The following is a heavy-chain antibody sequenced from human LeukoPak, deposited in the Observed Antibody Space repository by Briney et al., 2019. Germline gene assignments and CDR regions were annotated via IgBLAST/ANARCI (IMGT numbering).Heavy chain of an antibody. D-gene: IGHD6-13*01. CDR1: GGSFSGYY. CDR3: ARVSSSWYQDWYFDL. J-gene: IGHJ2*01. Sequence: SETLSLTCAVYGGSFSGYYWSWIRQPPGKGLEWIGEINHSGSTNYNPSLKSRVTISVDTSKNQFSLKLSSVTAADTAVYYCARVSSSWYQDWYFDLWGRGTLVTVPS. CDR2: INHSGST. V-gene: IGHV4-34*01.